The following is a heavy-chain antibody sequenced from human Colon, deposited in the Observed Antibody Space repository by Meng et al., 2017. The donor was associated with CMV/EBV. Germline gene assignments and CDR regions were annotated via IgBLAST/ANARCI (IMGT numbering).Heavy chain of an antibody. V-gene: IGHV3-30*02. D-gene: IGHD3-10*01. Sequence: GESLKISCAASGFTFDRCAVHWVRQAPGKGLEWVTFIRFDGTSQEYADSVRGRFTISRDNSKNTLYLQMNSLRVEDTAVYYCAKGGWTSDYYFDYWGQGMLVTVSS. CDR2: IRFDGTSQ. CDR3: AKGGWTSDYYFDY. J-gene: IGHJ4*02. CDR1: GFTFDRCA.